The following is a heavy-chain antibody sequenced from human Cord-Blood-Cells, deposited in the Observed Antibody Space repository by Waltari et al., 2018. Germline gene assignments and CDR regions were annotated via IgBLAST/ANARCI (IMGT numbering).Heavy chain of an antibody. CDR3: SRHESSSWYVDY. Sequence: EVQLVQSGAEVKKPGESLKISCKGSGYSFTSYWIGWVRQMPGKGLEWMWIIYSGASDTRYSPAFQGQVTISADKSSRTAYLQGSSLKASDTSMYDCSRHESSSWYVDYWGQGTLVTVSS. J-gene: IGHJ4*02. V-gene: IGHV5-51*01. D-gene: IGHD6-13*01. CDR2: IYSGASDT. CDR1: GYSFTSYW.